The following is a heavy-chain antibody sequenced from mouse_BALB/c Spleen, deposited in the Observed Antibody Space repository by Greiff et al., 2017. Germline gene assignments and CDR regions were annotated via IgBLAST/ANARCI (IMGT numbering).Heavy chain of an antibody. D-gene: IGHD2-3*01. J-gene: IGHJ1*01. CDR1: GFTFNTNA. CDR3: VRGGDGYWYFDV. CDR2: IRSKSNNYAT. Sequence: EVKLVETGGGLVQPKGSLKLSCAASGFTFNTNAMNWVRQAPGKGLEWVARIRSKSNNYATYYADSVKDRFTISRDDSQSMLYLQMNNLKTEDTAMYYCVRGGDGYWYFDVWGAGTTVTVSS. V-gene: IGHV10S3*01.